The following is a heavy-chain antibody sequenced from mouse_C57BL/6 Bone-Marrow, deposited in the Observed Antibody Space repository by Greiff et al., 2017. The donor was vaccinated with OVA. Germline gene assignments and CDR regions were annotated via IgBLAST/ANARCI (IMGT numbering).Heavy chain of an antibody. V-gene: IGHV1-55*01. CDR1: GYTFTSYW. D-gene: IGHD3-3*01. J-gene: IGHJ4*01. CDR3: ARERAYLMDY. CDR2: IYPGSGST. Sequence: QVQLQQPGAELVKPGASVKMSCKASGYTFTSYWITWVKQRPGQGLEWIGDIYPGSGSTNYNETFKSKATLTVDPYSSTAYMQLSSLTSEDSAVDYCARERAYLMDYWGQGASVTVSS.